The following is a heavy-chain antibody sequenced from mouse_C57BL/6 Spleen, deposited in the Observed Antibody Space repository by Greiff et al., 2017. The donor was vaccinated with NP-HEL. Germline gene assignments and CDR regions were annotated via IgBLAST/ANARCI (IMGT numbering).Heavy chain of an antibody. J-gene: IGHJ4*01. Sequence: QVRLQQSGPELVKPGASVKISCKASGYSFTSYYIHWVKQRPGQGLEWIGWIYPGSGNTKYNEKFKGKATLTADTSSSTAYMQLSSLTSEDSAVYFCARGIYYDYDYYAMDYWGQGTSVTVSS. CDR3: ARGIYYDYDYYAMDY. V-gene: IGHV1-66*01. CDR2: IYPGSGNT. CDR1: GYSFTSYY. D-gene: IGHD2-4*01.